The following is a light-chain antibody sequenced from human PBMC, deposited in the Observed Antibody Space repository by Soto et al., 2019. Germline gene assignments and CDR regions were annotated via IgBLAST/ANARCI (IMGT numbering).Light chain of an antibody. CDR1: RSDVGAYNY. CDR2: EVT. V-gene: IGLV2-14*01. J-gene: IGLJ1*01. Sequence: QSALTQPASVSGSTGQSIAISCTGTRSDVGAYNYVSWYQQHPGKAPKLMISEVTNRPSGVSDRFSGSKSGNTASLTISGLQADDEADYYCSSFTSRFTFVFGTGTKLTVL. CDR3: SSFTSRFTFV.